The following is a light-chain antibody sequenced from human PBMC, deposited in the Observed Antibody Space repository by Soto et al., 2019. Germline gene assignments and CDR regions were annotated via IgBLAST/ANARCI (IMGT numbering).Light chain of an antibody. V-gene: IGKV3-11*01. CDR2: DAS. CDR3: HRRGI. CDR1: QSVSSY. J-gene: IGKJ4*01. Sequence: EIVLTQSPATLSLSPGERATLSCRASQSVSSYLAWYQQKPGQAPRLLIYDASNRATGIPARFSGSGSGTDFTRTISSLEPEDFAVYYCHRRGIFGGGTKVEIK.